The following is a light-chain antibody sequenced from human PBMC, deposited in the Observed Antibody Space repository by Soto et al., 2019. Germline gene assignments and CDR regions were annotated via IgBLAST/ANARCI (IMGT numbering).Light chain of an antibody. V-gene: IGKV3-11*01. Sequence: EILLTQSPVTLSLSPGERATLSCRASQRINNYLAWYQQKPGQAPRLLIYDASNRATGVPARFSGSGSGTDFTLTISSLEPEDFGVYYCQQRSNWPPYTFGQGTKLEIK. CDR3: QQRSNWPPYT. CDR1: QRINNY. CDR2: DAS. J-gene: IGKJ2*01.